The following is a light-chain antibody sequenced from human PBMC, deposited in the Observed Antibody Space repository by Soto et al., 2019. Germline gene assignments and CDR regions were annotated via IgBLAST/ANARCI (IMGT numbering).Light chain of an antibody. CDR1: SSDVGGYNY. CDR3: SSYTSRSTGV. V-gene: IGLV2-14*01. J-gene: IGLJ2*01. Sequence: QSALTQPASVSGSPGQSITISCTGTSSDVGGYNYVSWYQQHPGKAPKLMIYEVNNRPSGVSNRFSGSKSGNTASLTISGLQAEDEADYYCSSYTSRSTGVFGGGTKLTVL. CDR2: EVN.